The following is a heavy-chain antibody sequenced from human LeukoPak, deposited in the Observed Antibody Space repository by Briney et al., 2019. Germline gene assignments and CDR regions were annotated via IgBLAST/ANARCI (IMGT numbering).Heavy chain of an antibody. CDR1: GYIFISYW. V-gene: IGHV5-51*01. D-gene: IGHD3-9*01. Sequence: GEALQSPCRASGYIFISYWIVCLRQMPAKGLVGLGIIYTGDCDTTYSPSFQGQLSTPADKSINTAYLQWSSLKAADTAMYYCARRNYDILTFLYGMDVWGQGNTVTVSS. J-gene: IGHJ6*02. CDR2: IYTGDCDT. CDR3: ARRNYDILTFLYGMDV.